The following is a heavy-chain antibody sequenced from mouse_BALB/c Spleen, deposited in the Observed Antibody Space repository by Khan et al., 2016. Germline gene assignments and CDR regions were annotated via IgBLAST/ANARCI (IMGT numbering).Heavy chain of an antibody. CDR1: GYTFTDYS. Sequence: QIQLVQSGPELKKPGETVKISCKASGYTFTDYSMHWVKQAPGKGLKWMGWINTETGEPTYADDFKGRFAFSLETSASNAYLQINNHKDEVTAKNLCARSRGSSYDYYAMNYWGQGASVTVS. V-gene: IGHV9-2-1*01. J-gene: IGHJ4*01. CDR3: ARSRGSSYDYYAMNY. CDR2: INTETGEP. D-gene: IGHD1-1*01.